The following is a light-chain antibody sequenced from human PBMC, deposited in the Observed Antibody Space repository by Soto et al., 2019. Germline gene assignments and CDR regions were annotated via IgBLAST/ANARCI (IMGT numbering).Light chain of an antibody. J-gene: IGLJ1*01. Sequence: QSVLTQPPSASGTPGQRVTISCSGSSSNIGSNTVNWYQQIPGTAPKLLIYSNIQRPSGVPDRFSGSKSGTSGSLAISGLQSEDEADYYCAAWDDSLNGPVFGTGTKVTVL. V-gene: IGLV1-44*01. CDR2: SNI. CDR1: SSNIGSNT. CDR3: AAWDDSLNGPV.